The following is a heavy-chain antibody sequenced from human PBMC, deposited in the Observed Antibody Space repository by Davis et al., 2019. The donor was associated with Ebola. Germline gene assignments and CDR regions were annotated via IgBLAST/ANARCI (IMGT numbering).Heavy chain of an antibody. CDR2: IYYSGST. CDR3: ARHLTTVTYNGFDP. D-gene: IGHD4-17*01. Sequence: SETLSLTCTVSGGSISSSSYYWGWIRQPPGTGLEWIGSIYYSGSTYYNPSLKSRVTISVDTSKNQFSLKLSSVTAADTAVYYCARHLTTVTYNGFDPWGQGTLVTVSS. J-gene: IGHJ5*02. CDR1: GGSISSSSYY. V-gene: IGHV4-39*01.